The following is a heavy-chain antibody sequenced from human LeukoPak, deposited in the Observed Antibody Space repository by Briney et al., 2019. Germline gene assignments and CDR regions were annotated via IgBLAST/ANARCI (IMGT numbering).Heavy chain of an antibody. D-gene: IGHD6-19*01. CDR2: ISGSGSST. CDR1: GFTLSTYA. Sequence: GGSLRLSCAASGFTLSTYAMTWVRQVPGKGLEWVSVISGSGSSTYYTDSVKGRFTISRDNSKNTLYLQMNSLRAEDTAVYYCAKDPDIHSGWSLPYYFDYWGQGTLVTVSA. CDR3: AKDPDIHSGWSLPYYFDY. J-gene: IGHJ4*02. V-gene: IGHV3-23*01.